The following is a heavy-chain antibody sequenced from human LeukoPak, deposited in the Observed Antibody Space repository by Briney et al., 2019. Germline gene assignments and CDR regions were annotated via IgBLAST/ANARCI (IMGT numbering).Heavy chain of an antibody. CDR3: ARGVLRGYYDSSGYYYDY. Sequence: ASVKVSCKASGYTFTCYGISWVRQAPGQGLEWMGWISAYNGNTNYAQKLQGRVTMTRDMSTSTVYMELSSLRSEDTAVYYCARGVLRGYYDSSGYYYDYWGQGTLVTVSS. CDR2: ISAYNGNT. D-gene: IGHD3-22*01. CDR1: GYTFTCYG. J-gene: IGHJ4*02. V-gene: IGHV1-18*01.